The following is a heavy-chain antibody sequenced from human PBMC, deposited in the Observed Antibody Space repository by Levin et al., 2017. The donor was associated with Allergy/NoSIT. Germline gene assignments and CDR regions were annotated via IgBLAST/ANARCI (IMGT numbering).Heavy chain of an antibody. Sequence: SETLSLTCTVSGGSISSGGYYWSWIRQHPGKGLEWIGYIYYSGSTYYNPSLKSRVTISVDTSKNQFSLKLSSVTAADTAVYYCARATSSAVVVVAATYFDYWGQGTLVTVSS. D-gene: IGHD2-15*01. CDR1: GGSISSGGYY. V-gene: IGHV4-31*03. CDR2: IYYSGST. CDR3: ARATSSAVVVVAATYFDY. J-gene: IGHJ4*02.